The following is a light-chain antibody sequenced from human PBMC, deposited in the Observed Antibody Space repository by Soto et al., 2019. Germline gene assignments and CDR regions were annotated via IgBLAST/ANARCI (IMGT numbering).Light chain of an antibody. Sequence: SSELTQPSSVSVSPGQTASITCSGDKLGNKFANWYQQRPGQSPVIIIYQDTKRPSGIPERYFGSRSGNTVTLTISGTQAMDEADYYCQAWDSITVLFGGGTQLTVL. CDR1: KLGNKF. V-gene: IGLV3-1*01. CDR3: QAWDSITVL. J-gene: IGLJ7*01. CDR2: QDT.